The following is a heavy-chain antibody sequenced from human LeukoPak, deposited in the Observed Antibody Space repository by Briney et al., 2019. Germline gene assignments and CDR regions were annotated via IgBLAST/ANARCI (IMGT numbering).Heavy chain of an antibody. CDR3: ARLRPHLTTFDP. CDR2: INPNSGGT. Sequence: ASVKVSCKASGYTFTGYYMHWVRQAPGQGLEWMGWINPNSGGTNYAQKFQGRDTMTRDTSISTAYMELSRLRSDDTAVYYCARLRPHLTTFDPWGQGTLVTVSS. D-gene: IGHD3-3*01. V-gene: IGHV1-2*02. J-gene: IGHJ5*02. CDR1: GYTFTGYY.